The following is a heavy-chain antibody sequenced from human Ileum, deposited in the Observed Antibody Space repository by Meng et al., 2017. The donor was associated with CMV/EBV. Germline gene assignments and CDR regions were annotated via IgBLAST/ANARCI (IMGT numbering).Heavy chain of an antibody. Sequence: GGSLRLSCAASGFAFSSHWMSWVRQAPGKGLEWVANIKEDGSEKYYVDSVKGRFTVSRDNAKNIVYLQMNSLRAEDTAVYYCARGTGNYGDWDYWGQGTLVTVSS. CDR1: GFAFSSHW. CDR3: ARGTGNYGDWDY. CDR2: IKEDGSEK. D-gene: IGHD1-7*01. J-gene: IGHJ4*02. V-gene: IGHV3-7*01.